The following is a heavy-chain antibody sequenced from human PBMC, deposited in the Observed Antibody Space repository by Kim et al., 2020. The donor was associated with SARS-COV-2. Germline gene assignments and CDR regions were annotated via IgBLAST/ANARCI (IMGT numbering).Heavy chain of an antibody. D-gene: IGHD6-13*01. CDR1: GGSVNSYY. J-gene: IGHJ4*02. V-gene: IGHV4-59*02. CDR3: ARDRGNSNWYNPSYYFDY. CDR2: IYYRAST. Sequence: SETLSLTCTVSGGSVNSYYWNWIRQPPGKGLEWIGYIYYRASTNYNPSLKSRVTISLDTSKNQFSLKLTSVTAADTAVYYCARDRGNSNWYNPSYYFDYWGRGTLVTVSS.